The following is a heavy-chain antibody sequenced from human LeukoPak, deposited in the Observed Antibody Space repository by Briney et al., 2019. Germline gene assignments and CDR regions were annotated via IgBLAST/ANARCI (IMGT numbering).Heavy chain of an antibody. CDR2: INPNSGGT. V-gene: IGHV1-2*02. CDR3: ARSRSSSWDAFDI. D-gene: IGHD6-13*01. CDR1: GYTFTGYY. J-gene: IGHJ3*02. Sequence: ASVKVSCKTSGYTFTGYYMHWVRQAPGQGLEWMGWINPNSGGTNYAQKFQGRVTMTRDTSISTAYMELSRLRSDDTAVYYCARSRSSSWDAFDIWGQGTMVTVSS.